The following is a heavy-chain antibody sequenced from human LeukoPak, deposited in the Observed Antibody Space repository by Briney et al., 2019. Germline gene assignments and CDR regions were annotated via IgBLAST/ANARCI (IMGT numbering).Heavy chain of an antibody. CDR1: GASISSTNSY. Sequence: PSETLSLTCTVSGASISSTNSYCGWLRQSPRTGLEWLGNIYSSGSTYYNPSLKSRVTISIDTSENQFSLKLTSVTAADTAVYYCARKREGPTTGIDYWGQGTLVTVSS. J-gene: IGHJ4*02. V-gene: IGHV4-39*07. D-gene: IGHD1-26*01. CDR3: ARKREGPTTGIDY. CDR2: IYSSGST.